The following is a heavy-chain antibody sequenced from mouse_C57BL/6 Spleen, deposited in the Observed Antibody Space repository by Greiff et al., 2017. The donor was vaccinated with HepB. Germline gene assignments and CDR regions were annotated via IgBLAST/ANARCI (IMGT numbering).Heavy chain of an antibody. CDR3: AIGSSGFSWFAY. J-gene: IGHJ3*01. D-gene: IGHD3-2*02. V-gene: IGHV1-74*01. CDR2: IHPSDSDT. Sequence: QVQLQQSGAELVKPGASVKVSCKASGYTFTSYWMHWVKQRPGQGLEWIGRIHPSDSDTNYNQKFKGKATLTVDKSSSTAYMQLSSLTSEDSAVYYCAIGSSGFSWFAYWGQGTLVTVSA. CDR1: GYTFTSYW.